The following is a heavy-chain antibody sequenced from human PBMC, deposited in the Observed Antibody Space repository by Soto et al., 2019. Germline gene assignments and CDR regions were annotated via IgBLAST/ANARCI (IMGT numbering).Heavy chain of an antibody. CDR1: GYTFTGYY. V-gene: IGHV1-2*04. J-gene: IGHJ6*02. CDR3: ARDNGSYYEQGPSGVGYYGMDV. D-gene: IGHD3-10*01. Sequence: QVQLVQSGAEVKKPGASVKVSCKASGYTFTGYYMHWVRQAPGQGLEWMGWINPNSGGTNYAQKFQGWVTMTRDTSISTAYMELSRLRSDDTAVYYCARDNGSYYEQGPSGVGYYGMDVWGQGTTVTVSS. CDR2: INPNSGGT.